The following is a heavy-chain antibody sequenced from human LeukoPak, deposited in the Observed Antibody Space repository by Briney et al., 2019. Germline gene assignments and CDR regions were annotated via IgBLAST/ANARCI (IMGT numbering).Heavy chain of an antibody. CDR3: ASGVARSGWYDAFDI. D-gene: IGHD6-19*01. Sequence: GGSLRLSCAASGFTFSSYWMSWVRQAPGKGLEWVANIKQDGSEKYYVDSVKGRFTISRDNAKNSLYLQMNSLRAEDTAVYYCASGVARSGWYDAFDIRGQGTMVTVSS. J-gene: IGHJ3*02. CDR2: IKQDGSEK. CDR1: GFTFSSYW. V-gene: IGHV3-7*01.